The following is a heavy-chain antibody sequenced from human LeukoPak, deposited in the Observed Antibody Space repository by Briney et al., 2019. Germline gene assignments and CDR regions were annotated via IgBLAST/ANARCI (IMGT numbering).Heavy chain of an antibody. V-gene: IGHV4-38-2*01. D-gene: IGHD2-15*01. J-gene: IGHJ4*02. CDR3: ARGGWSLGY. CDR1: GYFISSGYY. Sequence: PSETLSLICAVSGYFISSGYYWGWIRQPPGKGLEWIGSIYHSGSTYYNPSLERRVTISVDTSKNQFSLKLSSVTAADTAVYYCARGGWSLGYWGQGILVTVSS. CDR2: IYHSGST.